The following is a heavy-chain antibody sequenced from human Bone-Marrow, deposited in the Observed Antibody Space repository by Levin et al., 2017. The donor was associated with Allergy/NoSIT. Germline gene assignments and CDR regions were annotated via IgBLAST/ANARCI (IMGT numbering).Heavy chain of an antibody. V-gene: IGHV3-23*01. D-gene: IGHD5/OR15-5a*01. CDR1: GFTFSDFA. CDR3: AKDGRGYNVEGDALDV. Sequence: GGSLRLSCVASGFTFSDFAMSWVRQAPGRGLELEWVSGISGYSGTTYYADSVKGRFTISRDNSKRTLFLHMNSLRVEDTAVYYCAKDGRGYNVEGDALDVWGQGTMVTVSS. CDR2: ISGYSGTT. J-gene: IGHJ3*01.